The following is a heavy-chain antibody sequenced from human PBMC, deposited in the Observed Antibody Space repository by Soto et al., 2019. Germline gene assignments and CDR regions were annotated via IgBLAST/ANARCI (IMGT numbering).Heavy chain of an antibody. V-gene: IGHV4-39*01. CDR2: VLYSGSS. CDR1: GGSIISTNYY. CDR3: ARHVAHYDYIWGSYRSYYFDY. Sequence: SETLSLTCTVSGGSIISTNYYWGWIRQPPGKGLEWIGSVLYSGSSYYNPSLKSRLTISVDTSKNQFSLKLSSVTAADTAVYYCARHVAHYDYIWGSYRSYYFDYWGQGTLVTVSS. D-gene: IGHD3-16*02. J-gene: IGHJ4*02.